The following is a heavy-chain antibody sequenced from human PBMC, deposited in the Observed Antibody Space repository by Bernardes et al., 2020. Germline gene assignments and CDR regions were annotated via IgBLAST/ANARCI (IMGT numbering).Heavy chain of an antibody. D-gene: IGHD3-3*01. V-gene: IGHV3-33*01. Sequence: GGSLRLSCAASGFTFSSYGMHWVRQAPGKGLEWVAVIWYDGSNKYYADSVKGRFTISRDNSKNTLYLQMNSLRAEDTAVYYCARDLSERADFWSGYYPLLYYYGMDVWGQGTTVTVSS. CDR3: ARDLSERADFWSGYYPLLYYYGMDV. CDR1: GFTFSSYG. CDR2: IWYDGSNK. J-gene: IGHJ6*02.